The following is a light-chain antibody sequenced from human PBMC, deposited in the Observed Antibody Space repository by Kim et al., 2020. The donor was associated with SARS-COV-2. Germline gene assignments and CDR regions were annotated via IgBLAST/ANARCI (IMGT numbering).Light chain of an antibody. J-gene: IGLJ3*02. V-gene: IGLV2-14*03. Sequence: GQSITLACTGTRTDVGYFNYVSWYQRHPGKAPKFMIYDVSNRPSGVSNRFSGSKSGNTASLTISGLQAEDEADYYCTSYTTGSTWVFGGGTQLTVL. CDR3: TSYTTGSTWV. CDR1: RTDVGYFNY. CDR2: DVS.